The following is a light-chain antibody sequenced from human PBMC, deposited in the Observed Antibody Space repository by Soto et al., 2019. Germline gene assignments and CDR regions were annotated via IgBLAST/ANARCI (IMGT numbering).Light chain of an antibody. Sequence: DIVMTQSPDSLAVSLGERATINCKSSQNILYSSNNKNYLAWYQQRPGQPPKLLIYWASTRESGVPDRFSGSGYGTDFTLTISSLQAEDVAVSHCQQYYSSPTWTFGQGTKVYIK. J-gene: IGKJ1*01. CDR3: QQYYSSPTWT. CDR1: QNILYSSNNKNY. V-gene: IGKV4-1*01. CDR2: WAS.